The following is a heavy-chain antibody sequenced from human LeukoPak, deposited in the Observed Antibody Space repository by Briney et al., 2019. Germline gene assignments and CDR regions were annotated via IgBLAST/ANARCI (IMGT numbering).Heavy chain of an antibody. CDR3: AKDLGRTGLDY. J-gene: IGHJ4*02. CDR1: GVTVSSNY. Sequence: GGSLRLSCAVSGVTVSSNYMSWVRQAPGKGLEWVSYISSSSSTIYYADSVKGRFTISRDNSKNTLYLQMNSLRAEDTAVYYCAKDLGRTGLDYWGQGTLVTVSS. CDR2: ISSSSSTI. D-gene: IGHD3-16*01. V-gene: IGHV3-48*01.